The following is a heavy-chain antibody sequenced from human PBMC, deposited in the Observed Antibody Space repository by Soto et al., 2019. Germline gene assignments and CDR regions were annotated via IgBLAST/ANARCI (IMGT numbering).Heavy chain of an antibody. D-gene: IGHD3-16*01. CDR2: INSDNGNT. V-gene: IGHV1-3*01. J-gene: IGHJ6*02. Sequence: ASVKVSCKASGYSFTNYNIHWVRQAPGQRLEWLAWINSDNGNTKYSQKFQGRVSVTRDTSASTAYMELASLRSEDTAVYYCARAAGAYTEDYYYGMDVWGPGATVTVS. CDR3: ARAAGAYTEDYYYGMDV. CDR1: GYSFTNYN.